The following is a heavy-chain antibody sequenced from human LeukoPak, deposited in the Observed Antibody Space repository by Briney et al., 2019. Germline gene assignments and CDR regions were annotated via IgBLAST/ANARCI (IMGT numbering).Heavy chain of an antibody. Sequence: ASVKVSCKASGYTFTSYGISWVRQAPGQVLEWMGWISAYNGNTNYAQKLQGRVTMTTDTSTSTAYMELRSLRSDDTAVYYCARSDYYDSSGSRAYFQHWGQGTLVTVSS. CDR2: ISAYNGNT. CDR3: ARSDYYDSSGSRAYFQH. V-gene: IGHV1-18*01. D-gene: IGHD3-22*01. CDR1: GYTFTSYG. J-gene: IGHJ1*01.